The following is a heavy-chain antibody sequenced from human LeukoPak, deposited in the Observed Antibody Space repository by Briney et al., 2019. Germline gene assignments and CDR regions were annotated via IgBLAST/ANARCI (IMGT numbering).Heavy chain of an antibody. V-gene: IGHV3-30*18. CDR1: GVTFSSYS. D-gene: IGHD1-1*01. CDR3: AKDHRPGLGKYYFDY. CDR2: ISYGGSNK. J-gene: IGHJ4*02. Sequence: GGWLRLSCAASGVTFSSYSMQWGRQAPGEGVGGGAVISYGGSNKYYADSVKGRFTISRDNSKNTLYLQMNRLRAEDTAVYPCAKDHRPGLGKYYFDYWGQGTLATVSS.